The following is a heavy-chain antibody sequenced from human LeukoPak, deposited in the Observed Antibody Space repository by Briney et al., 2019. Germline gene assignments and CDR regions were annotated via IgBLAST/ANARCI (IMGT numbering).Heavy chain of an antibody. D-gene: IGHD3-10*01. CDR2: ISCDGRNK. J-gene: IGHJ4*02. CDR3: VRGDGWFGELLNFDN. V-gene: IGHV3-30-3*01. CDR1: GFTFSSYA. Sequence: GGSLRLSCAASGFTFSSYAMHWVRQAPGKGLEWMAVISCDGRNKYYADSVKGRFTISRDNSKNTLYLQMNSLRADDTAVYYCVRGDGWFGELLNFDNWGQGTLVTVSS.